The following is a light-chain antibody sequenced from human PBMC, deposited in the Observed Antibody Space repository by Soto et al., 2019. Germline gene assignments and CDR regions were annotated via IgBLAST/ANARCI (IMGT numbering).Light chain of an antibody. J-gene: IGKJ1*01. CDR1: QSISNF. V-gene: IGKV1-39*01. Sequence: DIQMTQSPSSLSASVGDRVTITCRASQSISNFLNWYQHRLGKAPKLLIYDTSSLQSGVPSRFSGSGSGTDFTLTISSLQPEDFATYYCQQSYVTPRTFGQGTKVDI. CDR3: QQSYVTPRT. CDR2: DTS.